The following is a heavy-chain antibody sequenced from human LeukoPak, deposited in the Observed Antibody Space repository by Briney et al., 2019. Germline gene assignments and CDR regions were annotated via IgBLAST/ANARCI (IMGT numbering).Heavy chain of an antibody. CDR3: ARESGGGTRLIDY. J-gene: IGHJ4*02. CDR2: IGPSGGTT. CDR1: GFTFSSYA. D-gene: IGHD2-15*01. V-gene: IGHV3-23*01. Sequence: GGSLRLSCAASGFTFSSYAVNWVCQAPGKGLEWVSVIGPSGGTTYYADSVKGRVTISRDNSKDTLYLQMDSLRVEDTAVYYCARESGGGTRLIDYWGQGTPVTVSS.